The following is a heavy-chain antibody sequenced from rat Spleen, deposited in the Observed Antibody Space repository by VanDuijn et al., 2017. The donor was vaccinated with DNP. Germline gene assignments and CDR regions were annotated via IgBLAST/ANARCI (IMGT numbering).Heavy chain of an antibody. CDR3: ATHIFGAY. D-gene: IGHD4-3*01. CDR1: GFTFSNYG. J-gene: IGHJ2*01. CDR2: ISPSGGSS. V-gene: IGHV5-19*01. Sequence: EVLLVESGGGLVQPGRSLILSCAASGFTFSNYGMHWIRQAPTKGLEWVTSISPSGGSSYYRNSLKGRFTISRNNPQNTLYLQMDSLRSEDTATYYCATHIFGAYWGQGVMVTVSS.